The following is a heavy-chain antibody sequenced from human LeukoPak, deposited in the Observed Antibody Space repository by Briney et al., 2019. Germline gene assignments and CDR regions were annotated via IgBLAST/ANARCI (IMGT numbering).Heavy chain of an antibody. D-gene: IGHD3-10*01. J-gene: IGHJ5*02. V-gene: IGHV3-49*04. Sequence: GSLRLSCTASGFTFGDYAMSWVRQAPGKGLEWVGFIRSKAYGGTTEYAASVKGRFTISRDDSKSIAYLQMNSLKTEDTAVYYCTREPERITMVRGETWGQGTLVTVSS. CDR3: TREPERITMVRGET. CDR1: GFTFGDYA. CDR2: IRSKAYGGTT.